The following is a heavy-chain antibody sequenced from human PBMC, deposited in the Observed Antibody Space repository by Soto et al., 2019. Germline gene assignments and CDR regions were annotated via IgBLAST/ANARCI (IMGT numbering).Heavy chain of an antibody. CDR3: VRRVSGNYDY. CDR2: ISSNGGTT. J-gene: IGHJ4*02. CDR1: GFTFSSYD. V-gene: IGHV3-64*01. D-gene: IGHD1-7*01. Sequence: EVQLAESGGGMVQPGGSLRLSCVASGFTFSSYDMHWVRQAPGKGLEYVSSISSNGGTTYYGNSVKGRFTISRDNSNNTLYLQMGSLRAVDMAVYYCVRRVSGNYDYWGQGTLVTVSS.